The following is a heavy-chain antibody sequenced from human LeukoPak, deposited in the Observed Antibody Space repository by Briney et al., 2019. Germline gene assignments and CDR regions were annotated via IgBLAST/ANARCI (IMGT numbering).Heavy chain of an antibody. Sequence: ASVKVSCKASGYTFSNYGVVWVRQAPGHGLEWMGYISAYNGKTEYGNNVQGRVTMTRDTSTSTVYMELSSLRSEDTAVYHCARVGGSSWYGDFDYWGQGTLVTVSS. CDR3: ARVGGSSWYGDFDY. D-gene: IGHD6-13*01. CDR1: GYTFSNYG. V-gene: IGHV1-18*01. CDR2: ISAYNGKT. J-gene: IGHJ4*02.